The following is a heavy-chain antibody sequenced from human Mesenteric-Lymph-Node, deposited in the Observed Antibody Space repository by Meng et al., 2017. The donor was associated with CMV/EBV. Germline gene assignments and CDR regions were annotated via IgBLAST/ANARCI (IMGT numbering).Heavy chain of an antibody. Sequence: GGSLRLSCAASGFTFSSYVMSWVRQAPGKGLEWVSAISDSGGSTNYADSVKGRFSISRDNSKNTVFLQLSGLRGDDTAVYFCAKGSAAGRPYYFDYWGQGTLVTVSS. J-gene: IGHJ4*01. D-gene: IGHD6-6*01. V-gene: IGHV3-23*01. CDR3: AKGSAAGRPYYFDY. CDR1: GFTFSSYV. CDR2: ISDSGGST.